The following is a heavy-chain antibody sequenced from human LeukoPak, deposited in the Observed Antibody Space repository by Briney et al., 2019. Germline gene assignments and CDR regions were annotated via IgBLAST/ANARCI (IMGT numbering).Heavy chain of an antibody. CDR3: AREGKGTMVRGVLYYYYYMDV. CDR1: GGSISSYY. Sequence: SETLSLTCTVSGGSISSYYWSWIRQPAGKGLEWIGRIYTSGSTNYNPSLKSRVTMSVDTSKNQFSLKLSSVTAADTAVYYCAREGKGTMVRGVLYYYYYMDVWGKGTTVTISS. CDR2: IYTSGST. V-gene: IGHV4-4*07. J-gene: IGHJ6*03. D-gene: IGHD3-10*01.